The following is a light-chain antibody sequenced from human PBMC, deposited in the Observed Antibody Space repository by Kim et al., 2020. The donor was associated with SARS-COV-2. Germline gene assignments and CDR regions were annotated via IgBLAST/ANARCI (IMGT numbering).Light chain of an antibody. CDR1: QGISNS. CDR2: AAS. V-gene: IGKV1-9*01. J-gene: IGKJ4*01. CDR3: QQLNVFPLT. Sequence: ASVGDRVTIPCRASQGISNSLAWYQQQPGRAPNLLIYAASTLQSGVPSRFSGSGSGTEFTLTISSLQPEDFATYYCQQLNVFPLTFGGGTKVDIK.